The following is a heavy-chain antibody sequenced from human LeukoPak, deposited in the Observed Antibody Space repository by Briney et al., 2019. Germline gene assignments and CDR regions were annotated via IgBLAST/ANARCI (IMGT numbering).Heavy chain of an antibody. D-gene: IGHD5-12*01. CDR3: AKDSPRVATDDY. V-gene: IGHV3-74*01. CDR1: GFTFTNYW. J-gene: IGHJ4*02. Sequence: PGGSLRLSCAASGFTFTNYWMHWVRQAPGMGLVWVSRLPPDELDIIYADSVKGRFTVSRDNAKNTVYLQMNNLRAEDTAVYYCAKDSPRVATDDYWGQGTLVTVSS. CDR2: LPPDELDI.